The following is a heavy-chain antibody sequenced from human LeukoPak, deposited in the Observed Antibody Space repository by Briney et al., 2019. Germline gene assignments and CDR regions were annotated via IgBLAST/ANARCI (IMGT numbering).Heavy chain of an antibody. Sequence: ASVKVSCKASGYTFTGYYIHWVRQAPGQGLEWMGWINPHSGGTNYAQKFQGGVTMTRDTSITTAYMELSSLRSDDTAVYYCARWGPEGWYFDLWGRGTLVTVSS. V-gene: IGHV1-2*02. CDR1: GYTFTGYY. CDR2: INPHSGGT. J-gene: IGHJ2*01. D-gene: IGHD3-16*01. CDR3: ARWGPEGWYFDL.